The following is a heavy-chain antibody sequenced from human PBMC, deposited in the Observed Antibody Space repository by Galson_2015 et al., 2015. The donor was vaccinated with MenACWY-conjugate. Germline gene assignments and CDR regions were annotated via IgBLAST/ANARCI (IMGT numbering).Heavy chain of an antibody. CDR1: GDSISSHY. D-gene: IGHD2-21*02. Sequence: SETLSLTCTVSGDSISSHYWNWIRQSPGKGLEWIAYVSYTGSIYYNPSLKSRVTISVDTSKNRFSLKLSSVTAADTAVYYCARHPMVTHFDYWGQGTLVTVSS. CDR3: ARHPMVTHFDY. J-gene: IGHJ4*02. CDR2: VSYTGSI. V-gene: IGHV4-59*08.